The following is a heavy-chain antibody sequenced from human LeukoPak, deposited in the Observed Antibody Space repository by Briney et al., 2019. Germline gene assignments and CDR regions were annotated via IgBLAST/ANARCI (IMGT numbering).Heavy chain of an antibody. CDR3: SRGTYPYSSDN. CDR2: INGDGSST. V-gene: IGHV3-74*01. CDR1: GFTFRQYY. D-gene: IGHD1-1*01. J-gene: IGHJ4*02. Sequence: PGGSLRLSCAFSGFTFRQYYMHLVRQAPGKGLLWISHINGDGSSTGYADSVKGRFTISRNNAKNILYLQMNSLRAEDTDVYYCSRGTYPYSSDNWGQGALVTVPS.